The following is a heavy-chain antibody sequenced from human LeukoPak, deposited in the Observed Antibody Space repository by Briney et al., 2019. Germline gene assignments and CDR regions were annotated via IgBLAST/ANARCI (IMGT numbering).Heavy chain of an antibody. D-gene: IGHD2-2*02. J-gene: IGHJ3*02. V-gene: IGHV4-61*08. CDR3: ARGVVPAAIRSVGAFDI. CDR2: IYYSGST. CDR1: GGSISSGDYY. Sequence: PSETLSLTCTVSGGSISSGDYYWSWIRQPPGKGLEWIGYIYYSGSTNYNPSLKSRVTISVDTSKNQFSLKLSSVTAADTAVYYCARGVVPAAIRSVGAFDIWGQGTMVTVSS.